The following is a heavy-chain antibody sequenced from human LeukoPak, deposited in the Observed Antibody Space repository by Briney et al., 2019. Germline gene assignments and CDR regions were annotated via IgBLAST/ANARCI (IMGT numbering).Heavy chain of an antibody. D-gene: IGHD3-10*01. Sequence: SETLSLTCTVSGGSISSGGHSWSWIRQPPGKGLEWIGYIYYSGSTNYNPSLKSRVTISVDTSKNQFSLKLSSVTAADTAVYYCARGYYYGSGSYYSPWGQGTLVTVSS. V-gene: IGHV4-61*08. CDR2: IYYSGST. CDR3: ARGYYYGSGSYYSP. J-gene: IGHJ4*02. CDR1: GGSISSGGHS.